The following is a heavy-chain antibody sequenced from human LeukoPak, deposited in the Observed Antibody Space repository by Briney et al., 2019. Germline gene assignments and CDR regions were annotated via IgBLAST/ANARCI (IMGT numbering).Heavy chain of an antibody. J-gene: IGHJ3*02. Sequence: SETLSLTCAVYGGSFSGYYWSWIRQPPGKGLEWIGEINHSGSTNYNPSLKSRVTISVDTSKNQFSLKLSSVTAADTAVYYCARAPYSLDAFDIWGQGTMVTVSS. V-gene: IGHV4-34*01. CDR2: INHSGST. CDR1: GGSFSGYY. CDR3: ARAPYSLDAFDI. D-gene: IGHD6-13*01.